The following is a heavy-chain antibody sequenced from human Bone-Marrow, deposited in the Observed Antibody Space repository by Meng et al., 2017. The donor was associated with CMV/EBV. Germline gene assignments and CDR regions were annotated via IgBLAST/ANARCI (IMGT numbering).Heavy chain of an antibody. CDR3: ARDGLQWFDP. J-gene: IGHJ5*02. Sequence: SETLSLTCTVSGGTISSYFWSWIRQPPGKGLEWLGYVDNSGNTNYSPSLKSRVTISLDPSKNQFSLNLTSVTVADTAVYFCARDGLQWFDPWGQGPLVTVSS. CDR2: VDNSGNT. CDR1: GGTISSYF. D-gene: IGHD4-11*01. V-gene: IGHV4-59*01.